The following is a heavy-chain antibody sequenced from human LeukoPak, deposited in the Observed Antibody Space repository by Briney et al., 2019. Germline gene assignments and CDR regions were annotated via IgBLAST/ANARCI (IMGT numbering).Heavy chain of an antibody. CDR1: GGSISSSSYY. CDR2: IYYSGST. CDR3: ARDRLLWFGELFPRAFDY. D-gene: IGHD3-10*01. V-gene: IGHV4-39*07. J-gene: IGHJ4*02. Sequence: SETLSLTCTVSGGSISSSSYYWGWIRQPPGKGLEWIGSIYYSGSTYYNPSLKSRVTISVDTSKNQFSLKLSSVTAADTAVYYCARDRLLWFGELFPRAFDYWGQGTLVTVSS.